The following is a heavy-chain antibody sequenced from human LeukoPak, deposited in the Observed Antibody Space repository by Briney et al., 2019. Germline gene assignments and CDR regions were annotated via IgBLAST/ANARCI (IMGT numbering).Heavy chain of an antibody. V-gene: IGHV3-33*01. CDR1: GFTFNNYG. Sequence: GRSLRLSCAASGFTFNNYGMHWVRQAPGKGLEWMALIWYDGSNKYYADSVKGRFPISRDNSKNTLYLQMNSLRAEDTAVYYCSREYFDWSRNYYYGMDVWGQGTTVTVSS. J-gene: IGHJ6*02. CDR2: IWYDGSNK. D-gene: IGHD3-9*01. CDR3: SREYFDWSRNYYYGMDV.